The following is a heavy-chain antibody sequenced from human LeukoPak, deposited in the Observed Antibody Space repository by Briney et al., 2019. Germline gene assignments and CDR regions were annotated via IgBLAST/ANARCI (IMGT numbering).Heavy chain of an antibody. J-gene: IGHJ4*02. V-gene: IGHV1-18*01. D-gene: IGHD1-26*01. CDR2: NNGNT. CDR3: ARGEKPYAY. Sequence: NNGNTNDAQKFQGRVTMTTDTSTSTAYMELRSLRSDDTAVYYCARGEKPYAYWGQGTLVSVSS.